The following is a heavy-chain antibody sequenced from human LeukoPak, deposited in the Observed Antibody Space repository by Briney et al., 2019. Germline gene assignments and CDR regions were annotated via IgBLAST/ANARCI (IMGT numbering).Heavy chain of an antibody. V-gene: IGHV3-30*02. CDR3: AKDRDSSGYYSDY. CDR1: GFTFSSYG. Sequence: GGSLRLSCAASGFTFSSYGMHWVRQAPGKGLEWVAFIRYDGNSEFYVDSVKGRFTISRDNSKNTLYLQMNSLRAEDAAVYYCAKDRDSSGYYSDYWGQGTLVTVSS. J-gene: IGHJ4*02. CDR2: IRYDGNSE. D-gene: IGHD3-22*01.